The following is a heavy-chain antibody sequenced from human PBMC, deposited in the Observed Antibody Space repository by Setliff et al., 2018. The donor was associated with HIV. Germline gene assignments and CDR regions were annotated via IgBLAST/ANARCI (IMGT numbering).Heavy chain of an antibody. D-gene: IGHD1-26*01. CDR3: AKSPVGANGWFDS. Sequence: KASETLSLTCTVSGGSIRSFYWRWIRQPPGKGLEWIGDIFYSGRTNYNPSLKSRATISLDTSKIQFALKLSSVTTADTAIYYCAKSPVGANGWFDSWGQGVLVTVS. CDR2: IFYSGRT. CDR1: GGSIRSFY. J-gene: IGHJ5*01. V-gene: IGHV4-59*01.